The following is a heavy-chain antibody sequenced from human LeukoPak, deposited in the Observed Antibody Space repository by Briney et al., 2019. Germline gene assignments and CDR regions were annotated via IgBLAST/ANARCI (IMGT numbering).Heavy chain of an antibody. CDR3: VSPREFSYGCFDY. D-gene: IGHD5-18*01. J-gene: IGHJ4*02. Sequence: SETLSLTCTVSGGSISSSSAYWGWIRQPPGKGLEWIGSIYYSKNTYYNPSLKSRVTISADTSKNQFSLTLGSVSATDTAVYYCVSPREFSYGCFDYWGQGTLVTVSS. V-gene: IGHV4-39*01. CDR2: IYYSKNT. CDR1: GGSISSSSAY.